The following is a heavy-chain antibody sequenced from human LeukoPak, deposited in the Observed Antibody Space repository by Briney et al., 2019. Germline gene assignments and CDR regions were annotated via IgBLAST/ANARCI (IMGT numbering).Heavy chain of an antibody. CDR1: GYTFTSYY. CDR3: ARESIYDSSGYLQRLDY. V-gene: IGHV1-46*01. J-gene: IGHJ4*02. CDR2: INPSGGST. Sequence: PGASVKVSCKASGYTFTSYYMHWERQAPGQGLEWMGIINPSGGSTSYAQKFQGRVTMTRDMSTSTVYMELSSLRSEDTAVYYCARESIYDSSGYLQRLDYWGQGTLVTVSS. D-gene: IGHD3-22*01.